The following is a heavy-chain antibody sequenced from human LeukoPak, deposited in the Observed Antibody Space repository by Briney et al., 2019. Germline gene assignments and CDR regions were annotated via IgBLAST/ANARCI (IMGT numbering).Heavy chain of an antibody. CDR3: ATSKLLVGATPGSAFDI. Sequence: SETLSLTCAGYGGSFSGYYWSWIRQPPGKRLEWIGEINHSGSTNYNPSLKSRVTISVDTSKNQFSLKLSSVTAADTAVYYCATSKLLVGATPGSAFDIWGQGTMLTVSS. V-gene: IGHV4-34*01. CDR1: GGSFSGYY. D-gene: IGHD1-26*01. J-gene: IGHJ3*02. CDR2: INHSGST.